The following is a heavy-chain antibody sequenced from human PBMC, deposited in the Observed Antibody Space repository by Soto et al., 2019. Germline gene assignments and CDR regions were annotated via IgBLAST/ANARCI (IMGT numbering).Heavy chain of an antibody. J-gene: IGHJ6*02. D-gene: IGHD4-4*01. CDR1: GFTFSSYS. Sequence: WGSLRLSCVASGFTFSSYSMNWVRQAPGKGLEWVSSIGSSSSYIYYADSVKGRFTISRDNAKNSLYLQMNSLRAEDTAVYYCASLGVTTIYYYYGMDVWGQGTTVTVSS. V-gene: IGHV3-21*01. CDR2: IGSSSSYI. CDR3: ASLGVTTIYYYYGMDV.